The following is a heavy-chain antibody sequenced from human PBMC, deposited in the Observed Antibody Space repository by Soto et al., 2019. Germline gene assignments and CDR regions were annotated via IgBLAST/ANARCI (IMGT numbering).Heavy chain of an antibody. CDR1: GFTVSDHY. CDR3: ARGAPPFDS. CDR2: TRNKANSYTT. J-gene: IGHJ4*02. Sequence: GGSLILSCAASGFTVSDHYMDWVRQAPGKGLEWVGRTRNKANSYTTEYAASVKGRFTISRDDSKNSLYLQMNSLKTEDTAVYYCARGAPPFDSWGQGTLVTVSS. V-gene: IGHV3-72*01.